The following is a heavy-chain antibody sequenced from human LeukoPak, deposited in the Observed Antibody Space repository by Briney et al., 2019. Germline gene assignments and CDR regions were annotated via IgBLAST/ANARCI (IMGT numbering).Heavy chain of an antibody. CDR1: GYSFTSYW. J-gene: IGHJ6*02. D-gene: IGHD2-15*01. CDR2: IYPGDSDT. CDR3: ARQAQDCGMDV. V-gene: IGHV5-51*01. Sequence: GESLKISCKGSGYSFTSYWIGWVRPMPGKGLEWMGIIYPGDSDTRYSPSFQGQVTISADKSISTAYLQWGSLKASDTAMYYCARQAQDCGMDVWGQGTTVTVSS.